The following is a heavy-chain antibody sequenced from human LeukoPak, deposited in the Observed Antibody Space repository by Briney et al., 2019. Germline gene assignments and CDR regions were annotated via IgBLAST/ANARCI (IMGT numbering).Heavy chain of an antibody. V-gene: IGHV3-30*02. J-gene: IGHJ5*02. CDR3: ARTGRATMVRGVNWFDP. D-gene: IGHD3-10*01. Sequence: GGSLRLSCAASGFTFSSYGMHWVRQAPGKGLDWVPFIHHDGSNKYYADSVRGRFTISRDNSKNTLYLQMNSLRSDDTAVYYCARTGRATMVRGVNWFDPWGQGTLVTVSS. CDR1: GFTFSSYG. CDR2: IHHDGSNK.